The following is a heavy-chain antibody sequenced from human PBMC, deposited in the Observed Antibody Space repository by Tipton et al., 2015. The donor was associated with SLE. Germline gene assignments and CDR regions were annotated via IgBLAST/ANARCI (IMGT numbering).Heavy chain of an antibody. D-gene: IGHD4-11*01. J-gene: IGHJ4*02. V-gene: IGHV3-53*04. CDR1: GLTVSSNY. Sequence: VQLVQSGGGLVQPGGSLRLSCAASGLTVSSNYMSWVRQAPGKGLEWVSVIYSGGNTYYADSVKGRFTISRHNSKNTLYLQMNSLRADDTAVYYCAIGKLQYATSSGHFESWGQGTLVTVSS. CDR3: AIGKLQYATSSGHFES. CDR2: IYSGGNT.